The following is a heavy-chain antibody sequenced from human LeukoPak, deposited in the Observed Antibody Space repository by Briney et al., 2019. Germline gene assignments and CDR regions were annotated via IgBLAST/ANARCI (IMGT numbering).Heavy chain of an antibody. CDR3: ARDLNRDGYNVNDY. Sequence: ASVKVSCKASGYTFTGYYIHWVRQAPRQGFEWMGWINPNNGGTNYAQKFQGRVTMTRDTSITTAYMEVSTLRSDDTAVYYCARDLNRDGYNVNDYWGQGTLVTVSS. D-gene: IGHD5-24*01. CDR1: GYTFTGYY. V-gene: IGHV1-2*02. J-gene: IGHJ4*02. CDR2: INPNNGGT.